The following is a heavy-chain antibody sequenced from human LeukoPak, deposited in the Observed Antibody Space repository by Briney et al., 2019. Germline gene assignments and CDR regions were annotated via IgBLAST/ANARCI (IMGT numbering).Heavy chain of an antibody. Sequence: ASVKVSCKASGYTFTSYDIDWVRQATGQGLEWMGWMNPNSGNTGYAQKFQGRVTMTRNTSISTAYMELSSLRSEDTAVYYCARGQGITMVRGVIRWFDPWGQGTLVTVSS. V-gene: IGHV1-8*01. D-gene: IGHD3-10*01. CDR2: MNPNSGNT. CDR3: ARGQGITMVRGVIRWFDP. J-gene: IGHJ5*02. CDR1: GYTFTSYD.